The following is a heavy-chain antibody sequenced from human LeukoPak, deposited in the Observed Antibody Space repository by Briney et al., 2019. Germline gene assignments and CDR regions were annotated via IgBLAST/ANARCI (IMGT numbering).Heavy chain of an antibody. CDR3: ARHLPITMGDPLTDDY. Sequence: GESLKISCKGSGYNFTNYWIGWVRQMPGKGLEWMGIIYPGDSDTRYTSSFQGHVTISADKSVSTAYLQWSSLKASDTAMYYCARHLPITMGDPLTDDYWGQGTLVTVSS. D-gene: IGHD1-26*01. V-gene: IGHV5-51*01. CDR1: GYNFTNYW. J-gene: IGHJ4*02. CDR2: IYPGDSDT.